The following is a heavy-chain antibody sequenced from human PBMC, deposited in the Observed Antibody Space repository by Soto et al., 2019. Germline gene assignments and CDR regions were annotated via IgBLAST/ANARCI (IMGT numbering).Heavy chain of an antibody. D-gene: IGHD4-17*01. Sequence: QVQLQESGPGLVKPSQTLSLTCTVSGGSISSGGYYWSWIRQHPGKGLEWIGYIYYSGSTYYNPYLQSRVTISVDTSKNQFSLKLSCVTAADTAVYYCARVPEHFDTVTHWYFDLWGRGTLVTVSS. CDR2: IYYSGST. CDR3: ARVPEHFDTVTHWYFDL. V-gene: IGHV4-31*03. CDR1: GGSISSGGYY. J-gene: IGHJ2*01.